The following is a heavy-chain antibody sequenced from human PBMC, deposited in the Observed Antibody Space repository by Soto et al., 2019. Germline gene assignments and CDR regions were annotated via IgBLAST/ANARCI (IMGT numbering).Heavy chain of an antibody. Sequence: QVQLQESGPGLVKPSETLSLSCTVSGDSVSSYYWSWIRQLPGRGLEWIGYIYISGNTNYNPSLKSRVTLSRDTSKNQFSLSLKSVTPADTAVYYCARGVLRYYHYGMDVWGQGSTVTVSS. J-gene: IGHJ6*02. CDR3: ARGVLRYYHYGMDV. V-gene: IGHV4-59*02. CDR2: IYISGNT. CDR1: GDSVSSYY.